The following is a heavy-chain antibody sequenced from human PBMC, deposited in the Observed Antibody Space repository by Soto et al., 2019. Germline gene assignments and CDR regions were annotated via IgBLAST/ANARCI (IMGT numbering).Heavy chain of an antibody. D-gene: IGHD7-27*01. CDR3: ARGLGTPGEYAGTKYYYYGMDV. J-gene: IGHJ6*02. Sequence: ASVKVSCKASGYTFTSYYMHWVRQAPGQGLEWMGIINPSGGSTSYAQKFQGRVTMTRDTSTSTVYMELSSLRSEDTAVYYCARGLGTPGEYAGTKYYYYGMDVWGQGTTVTVSS. CDR2: INPSGGST. CDR1: GYTFTSYY. V-gene: IGHV1-46*01.